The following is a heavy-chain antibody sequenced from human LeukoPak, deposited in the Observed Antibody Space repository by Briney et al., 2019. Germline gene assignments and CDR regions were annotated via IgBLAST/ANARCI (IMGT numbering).Heavy chain of an antibody. CDR2: IIPIFGTA. J-gene: IGHJ4*02. V-gene: IGHV1-69*13. CDR1: GYTFTSCY. CDR3: ARGRPQGIQLWPAASY. Sequence: SVKVSCKASGYTFTSCYMHWVRQAPGQGLEWMGGIIPIFGTANYAQKFQGRVTITADESTSTAYMELSSLRSEDTAVYYCARGRPQGIQLWPAASYWGQGTLVTVSS. D-gene: IGHD5-18*01.